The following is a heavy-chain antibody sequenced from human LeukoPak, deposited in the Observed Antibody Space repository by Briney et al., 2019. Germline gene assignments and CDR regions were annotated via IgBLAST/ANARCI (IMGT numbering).Heavy chain of an antibody. CDR2: INWNGGST. Sequence: AGGSLRLSCAASGFTFDDYGMSWVRQAPGKGLEWVSGINWNGGSTGYADSVKGRFTISGDNAKNSLYLQMNSLRAEDTALYYCAILAAAAPPPNYYMDVWGKGTTVTVSS. D-gene: IGHD6-13*01. J-gene: IGHJ6*03. V-gene: IGHV3-20*04. CDR1: GFTFDDYG. CDR3: AILAAAAPPPNYYMDV.